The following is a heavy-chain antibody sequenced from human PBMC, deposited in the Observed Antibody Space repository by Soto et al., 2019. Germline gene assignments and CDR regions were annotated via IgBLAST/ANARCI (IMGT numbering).Heavy chain of an antibody. Sequence: EVQLVESGGGLIPPGGSLRLSCAASGFTVSSNYMSWVRQAPGKGLEWVSVIYSGGSTYYADSVKGRFTSSRDNSKNTLYLQMNSLSAEDTAVYYCARDRYSGYDYYYFGMDVWGQGTTVTVSS. CDR3: ARDRYSGYDYYYFGMDV. D-gene: IGHD5-12*01. J-gene: IGHJ6*02. V-gene: IGHV3-53*01. CDR2: IYSGGST. CDR1: GFTVSSNY.